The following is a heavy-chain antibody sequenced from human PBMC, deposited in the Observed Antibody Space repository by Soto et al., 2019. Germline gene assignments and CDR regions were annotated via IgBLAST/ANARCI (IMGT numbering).Heavy chain of an antibody. D-gene: IGHD4-17*01. CDR1: GGSIGSYH. J-gene: IGHJ5*02. CDR3: ARDTVLTGMFDL. V-gene: IGHV4-59*01. CDR2: VYYTGTT. Sequence: PSETLSLTCTVPGGSIGSYHLSWVRQPPGKGLECIASVYYTGTTNYNPSLGSRVTISIDAPENQISLKLTSVTAADTAFYYCARDTVLTGMFDLWGQGTLVTVYS.